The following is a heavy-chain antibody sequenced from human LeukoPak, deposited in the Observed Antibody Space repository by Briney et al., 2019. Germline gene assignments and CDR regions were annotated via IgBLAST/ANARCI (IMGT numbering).Heavy chain of an antibody. CDR1: GYTFTGYY. Sequence: ASVKVSCKASGYTFTGYYMHWVRQAPGQGLEWMGWINPNSGDTNYAQKFQGWVTMTRDTSISTAYMELSRLRSDDTAVYYCARDREGEGGYVDYWGQGALVTVSS. J-gene: IGHJ4*02. D-gene: IGHD3-16*01. CDR3: ARDREGEGGYVDY. V-gene: IGHV1-2*04. CDR2: INPNSGDT.